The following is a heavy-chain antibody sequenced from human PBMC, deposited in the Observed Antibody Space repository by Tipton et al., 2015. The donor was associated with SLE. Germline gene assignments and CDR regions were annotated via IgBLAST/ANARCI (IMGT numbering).Heavy chain of an antibody. J-gene: IGHJ6*02. CDR2: ISYDGSNK. D-gene: IGHD3-3*01. Sequence: SLRLSCAASGFTFSSYGMHWVRQAPGKGLEWVAVISYDGSNKYYADSVKGRFTISRDNSKNTLYLQMNSLRAEDTAVYYCARDVFLERLNPYHYYGMDVWGQGTTVTVSS. CDR3: ARDVFLERLNPYHYYGMDV. CDR1: GFTFSSYG. V-gene: IGHV3-30*03.